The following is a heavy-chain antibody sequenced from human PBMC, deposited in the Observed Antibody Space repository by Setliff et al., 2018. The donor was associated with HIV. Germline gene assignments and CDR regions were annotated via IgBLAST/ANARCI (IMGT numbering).Heavy chain of an antibody. J-gene: IGHJ4*02. V-gene: IGHV4-4*09. D-gene: IGHD2-15*01. CDR1: DDSFSNYD. CDR3: ARLGRAIDDGGSSLRLDF. Sequence: PSETLSLTCVVSDDSFSNYDWPWIRQPPGKALEWIGYISSSGTTNYNPPLRSRVTISIETSNTRFSLWLRSVTAADTATYFCARLGRAIDDGGSSLRLDFWGQGMLVTVPS. CDR2: ISSSGTT.